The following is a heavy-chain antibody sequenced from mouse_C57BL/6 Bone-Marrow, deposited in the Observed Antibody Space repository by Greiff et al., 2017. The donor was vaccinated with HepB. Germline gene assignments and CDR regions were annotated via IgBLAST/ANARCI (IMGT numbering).Heavy chain of an antibody. Sequence: QVQLKESGPGLVAPSQSLSITCTVSGFSLTSYAISWVRQPPGKGLEWLGVIWTGGGTNYNSALKSRLSISKDNSKSQVFLKMNSLQTDDTARYYCARKAPYGTVVENYYAMDYWGQGTSVTVSS. CDR3: ARKAPYGTVVENYYAMDY. CDR2: IWTGGGT. D-gene: IGHD1-1*01. CDR1: GFSLTSYA. J-gene: IGHJ4*01. V-gene: IGHV2-9-1*01.